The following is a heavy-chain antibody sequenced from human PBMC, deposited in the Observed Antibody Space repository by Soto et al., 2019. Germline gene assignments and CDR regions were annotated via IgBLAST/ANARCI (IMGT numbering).Heavy chain of an antibody. CDR1: GFTLSAYW. CDR3: ARGAPVSGGDVVDY. CDR2: IDGDGSRT. V-gene: IGHV3-74*01. J-gene: IGHJ4*02. D-gene: IGHD2-21*02. Sequence: EVQLVESGGGLVQPGESVRLSCAASGFTLSAYWMHWVRQVPGTGPVWVSRIDGDGSRTSYADSVKGRFTISRDNAKNTVYLQMNSLRGEDTAVYYCARGAPVSGGDVVDYWGRVTLVTVSS.